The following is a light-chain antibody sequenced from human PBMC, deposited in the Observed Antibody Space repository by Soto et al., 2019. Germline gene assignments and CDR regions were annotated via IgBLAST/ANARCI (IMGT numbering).Light chain of an antibody. V-gene: IGKV1-5*03. CDR2: KAS. CDR1: QTISSW. J-gene: IGKJ4*01. Sequence: DIQMTQSPSTLSASVGDRVTITCRASQTISSWLAWYQQKPGKAPKLLIYKASSLESGVPSRFSGSGSGTEFSLTISSLQPDDFATYYCQEYNSYSLTFGGGTKVEIK. CDR3: QEYNSYSLT.